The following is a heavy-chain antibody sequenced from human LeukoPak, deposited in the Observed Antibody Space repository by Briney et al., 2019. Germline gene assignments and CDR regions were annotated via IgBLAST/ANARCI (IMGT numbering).Heavy chain of an antibody. Sequence: GGSLRLSCAASGFTFSSYDMLWVRQATGKGLEWVSAIGTAGDTYYPGSVKGRFTISRENAKNSLYLQMNSLRAEDTAVYYCARAPGYSYGHFDYWGQGTLVTVSS. V-gene: IGHV3-13*01. J-gene: IGHJ4*02. CDR2: IGTAGDT. D-gene: IGHD5-18*01. CDR3: ARAPGYSYGHFDY. CDR1: GFTFSSYD.